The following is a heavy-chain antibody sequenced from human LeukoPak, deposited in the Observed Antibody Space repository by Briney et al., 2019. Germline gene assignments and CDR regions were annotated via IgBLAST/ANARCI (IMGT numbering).Heavy chain of an antibody. CDR2: ITSSSSYI. CDR1: GFTFSSYS. Sequence: KSGGSLRLSCAPSGFTFSSYSMNWVRQAPGKGLEWVSSITSSSSYIYYADSVKGRFTISRDNARNSLYLQMNSLRAEDTAVYYCARVFGSGWSAEYFQHWGQGTLVTVSS. D-gene: IGHD6-19*01. J-gene: IGHJ1*01. CDR3: ARVFGSGWSAEYFQH. V-gene: IGHV3-21*01.